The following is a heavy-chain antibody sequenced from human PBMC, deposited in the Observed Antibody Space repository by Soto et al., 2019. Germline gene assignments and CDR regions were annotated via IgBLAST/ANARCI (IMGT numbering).Heavy chain of an antibody. CDR1: GFSLTTSGVG. CDR2: IYLDDDK. J-gene: IGHJ4*02. Sequence: QITLKESGPTLVKPTQTLTLTCTFSGFSLTTSGVGVGWIRQPPGKALEWVALIYLDDDKRYSPSLRSRLTITKDTSKTQVVLTLTNIDPLDTATYYCAQQSAPLYCYSPTCYGTFDSWGQGTLVTLSS. CDR3: AQQSAPLYCYSPTCYGTFDS. V-gene: IGHV2-5*02. D-gene: IGHD2-2*01.